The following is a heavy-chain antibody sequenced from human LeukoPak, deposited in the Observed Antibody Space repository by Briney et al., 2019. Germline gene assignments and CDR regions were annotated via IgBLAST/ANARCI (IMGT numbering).Heavy chain of an antibody. CDR2: IIPILGIA. D-gene: IGHD4-23*01. J-gene: IGHJ3*02. CDR3: ASSSPSVVTPDAFDI. CDR1: GGTFSSYA. Sequence: SVKVSCKASGGTFSSYAISWVRQAPGQGLEWMGRIIPILGIANYAQKLQGRVTITADKSTSTAYMELSSLRSEDTAVYYCASSSPSVVTPDAFDIWGQGTMVTVSS. V-gene: IGHV1-69*04.